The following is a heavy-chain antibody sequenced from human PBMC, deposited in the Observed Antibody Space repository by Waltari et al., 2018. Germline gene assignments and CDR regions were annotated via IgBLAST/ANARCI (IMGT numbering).Heavy chain of an antibody. Sequence: QLQLQESGPGLVRPSETLSLTCSVAGGSISSGSFYWGWIRQSPGKGLEWIGIIYYSGGTDYNSIRKRRVTISGDTSKNQCSRKLSSVTAADTAVYYCARHWKKSGYRFDPWGQGTLVTVSS. CDR3: ARHWKKSGYRFDP. CDR1: GGSISSGSFY. D-gene: IGHD5-12*01. J-gene: IGHJ5*02. V-gene: IGHV4-39*01. CDR2: IYYSGGT.